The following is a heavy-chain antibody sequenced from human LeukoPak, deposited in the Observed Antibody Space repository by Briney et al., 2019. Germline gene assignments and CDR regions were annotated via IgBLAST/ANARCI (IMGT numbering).Heavy chain of an antibody. CDR2: IYYSGST. CDR1: GGSFSGYY. Sequence: SETLSLTCAVYGGSFSGYYWSWVRQPPGKGLEWIGSIYYSGSTYYNPSLKSRVTISVDTSKNQFSLKLSSVTAADTAVYYCARRSIVVVPAAPPRDAFDIWGQGTMVTVSS. J-gene: IGHJ3*02. V-gene: IGHV4-34*01. D-gene: IGHD2-2*01. CDR3: ARRSIVVVPAAPPRDAFDI.